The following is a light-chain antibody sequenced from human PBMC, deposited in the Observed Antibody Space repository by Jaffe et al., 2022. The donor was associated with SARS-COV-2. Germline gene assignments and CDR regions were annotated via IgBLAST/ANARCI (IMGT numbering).Light chain of an antibody. J-gene: IGLJ1*01. CDR1: SSDVGAYNS. CDR2: DVT. V-gene: IGLV2-8*01. CDR3: SSYAGTFYA. Sequence: QSALTQPPSASGSPGQSVTISCTGTSSDVGAYNSVSWYQQHPGKAPKLMIYDVTKRPSGVPDRFSGSKSGNTASLTVSGLQTEDEADYYCSSYAGTFYAFGTGTKVTVL.